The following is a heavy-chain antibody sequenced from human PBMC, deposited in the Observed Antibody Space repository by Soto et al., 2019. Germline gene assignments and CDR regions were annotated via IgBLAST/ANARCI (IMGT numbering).Heavy chain of an antibody. J-gene: IGHJ3*02. Sequence: SETLSVTCTVAGGSISSYCWSWIRQPPGKGLEWIGYIYYSGSTNYNPSLKSRVTISVDTSKNQFSLKLSSEDTAVYYCARTRQQSAFDIWGQGTMVTVSS. CDR1: GGSISSYC. CDR3: ARTRQQSAFDI. D-gene: IGHD1-1*01. V-gene: IGHV4-59*01. CDR2: IYYSGST.